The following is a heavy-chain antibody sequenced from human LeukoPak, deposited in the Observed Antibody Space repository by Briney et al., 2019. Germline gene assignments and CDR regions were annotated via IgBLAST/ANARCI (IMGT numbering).Heavy chain of an antibody. CDR3: ARVRYGSGSRFDY. CDR2: ISGSGGST. CDR1: GFTFSSYA. V-gene: IGHV3-23*01. D-gene: IGHD3-10*01. J-gene: IGHJ4*02. Sequence: GGSLRLSCAASGFTFSSYAMSWVRQAPGKGLEWVSAISGSGGSTYYADSLKGRFTISRDNSKNTLYLQMNSLRAEDTAVYYCARVRYGSGSRFDYWGQGTLVTVSS.